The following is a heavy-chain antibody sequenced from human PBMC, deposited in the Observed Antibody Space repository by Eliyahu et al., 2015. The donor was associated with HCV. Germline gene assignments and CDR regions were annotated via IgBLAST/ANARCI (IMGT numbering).Heavy chain of an antibody. CDR2: IHYXGST. D-gene: IGHD6-19*01. J-gene: IGHJ5*02. V-gene: IGHV4-59*01. CDR3: ASGGGGIAVTGTGGWFDP. CDR1: GGSXTXXY. Sequence: QVQLQESGPGLVKPSETLSLTCTVSGGSXTXXYWSWIRQPPGKGLEWIGYIHYXGSTNXNPXLKSRVTIAIDTSKNQFSLKLTSVTAADTAMYYCASGGGGIAVTGTGGWFDPWGQGTLVTVSS.